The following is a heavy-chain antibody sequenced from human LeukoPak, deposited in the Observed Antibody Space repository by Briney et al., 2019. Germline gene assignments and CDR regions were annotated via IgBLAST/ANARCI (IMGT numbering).Heavy chain of an antibody. CDR2: IYYSGST. Sequence: SETLSLTCTVSGGSISSGDYYWSWIRQPPGKGLEWIGYIYYSGSTYYNPSLKSRVTISVDTSKNQFSLKLSSVTAADTAVYYCARVKGGAARPGGFWFDPWGQGTLVTVSS. J-gene: IGHJ5*02. CDR3: ARVKGGAARPGGFWFDP. V-gene: IGHV4-30-4*02. CDR1: GGSISSGDYY. D-gene: IGHD6-6*01.